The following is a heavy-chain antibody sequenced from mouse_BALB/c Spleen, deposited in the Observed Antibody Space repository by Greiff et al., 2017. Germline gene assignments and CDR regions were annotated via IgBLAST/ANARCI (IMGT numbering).Heavy chain of an antibody. CDR2: ISSGSSTI. Sequence: EVKLMESGGGLVQPGGSRKLSCAASGFTFSSFGMHWVRQAPEKGLEWVAYISSGSSTIYYADTVKGRFTISRDNPKNTLFLQMTSLRSEDTAMYYCARSWRDYYYGSDYWGQGTTLTVSS. V-gene: IGHV5-17*02. CDR3: ARSWRDYYYGSDY. J-gene: IGHJ2*01. CDR1: GFTFSSFG. D-gene: IGHD1-1*01.